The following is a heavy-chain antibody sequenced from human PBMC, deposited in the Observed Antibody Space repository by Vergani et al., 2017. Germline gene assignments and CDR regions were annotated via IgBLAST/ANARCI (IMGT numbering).Heavy chain of an antibody. CDR2: IRSKANSYAT. D-gene: IGHD3-22*01. Sequence: EVQLVESGGGLVQPGGSLKLSCAASGFTFSGSAMHWVRQASGKGLEWVGRIRSKANSYATAYAASVKGRFTISRDDSKNTAYLQMNSLKTEDTGVYYCTPILLYDSSGYSKDYWGQGTLVTVSS. V-gene: IGHV3-73*02. J-gene: IGHJ4*02. CDR1: GFTFSGSA. CDR3: TPILLYDSSGYSKDY.